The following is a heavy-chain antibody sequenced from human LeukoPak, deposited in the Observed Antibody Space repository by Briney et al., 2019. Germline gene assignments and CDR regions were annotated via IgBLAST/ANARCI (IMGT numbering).Heavy chain of an antibody. Sequence: LSLTCAVYGGSFSDYYMSWIRQAPGKGLEWVSYISSSGSTIYYADSVKGRFTISRDNAKNSLYLQMNSLRAEDTAVYYCARVSKVGAIIWGQGTMVTVSS. V-gene: IGHV3-11*01. D-gene: IGHD1-26*01. CDR2: ISSSGSTI. J-gene: IGHJ3*02. CDR1: GGSFSDYY. CDR3: ARVSKVGAII.